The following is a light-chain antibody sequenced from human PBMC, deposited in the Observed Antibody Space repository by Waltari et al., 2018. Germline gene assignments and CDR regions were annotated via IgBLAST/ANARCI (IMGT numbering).Light chain of an antibody. CDR3: QHYYSSPYT. CDR2: WAS. CDR1: QGILDGSNNRNS. J-gene: IGKJ2*01. Sequence: DIVMTQSPDSLAVSLGERATINCKSSQGILDGSNNRNSLAWYQQRPGQPPNLLIYWASTRQSGVPDRFSGSGSGTEFTLTISSLQAEDVAVYYCQHYYSSPYTFGQGTKLEIK. V-gene: IGKV4-1*01.